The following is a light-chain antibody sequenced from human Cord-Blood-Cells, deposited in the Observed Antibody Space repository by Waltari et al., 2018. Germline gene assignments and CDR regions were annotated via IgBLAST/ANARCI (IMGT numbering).Light chain of an antibody. Sequence: QSALTQPASVSGSPGQSITISCTGTSSDVGGYNYVSWYQQHPGKAPKLMIYDVSKPPSGVSIRFSGSKSGNTASLTISGLQAEDEADYYCSSYTSSSTFGVFGGGTKLTVL. CDR3: SSYTSSSTFGV. J-gene: IGLJ3*02. CDR1: SSDVGGYNY. CDR2: DVS. V-gene: IGLV2-14*01.